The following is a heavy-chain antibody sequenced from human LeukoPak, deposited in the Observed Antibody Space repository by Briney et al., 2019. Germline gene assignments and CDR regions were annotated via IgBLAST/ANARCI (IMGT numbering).Heavy chain of an antibody. CDR3: ARHRVYDWNYPIWFDP. J-gene: IGHJ5*02. V-gene: IGHV4-39*01. CDR1: GGSIRSSGYY. CDR2: IHYSGNT. Sequence: SETLSLTCTVSGGSIRSSGYYWAWIRQPPGKGLESIANIHYSGNTYYNPSLKSRVTISVDTSKNQFSLKLTSVTAADTAVYYCARHRVYDWNYPIWFDPWGQGTLVTVSS. D-gene: IGHD3-16*01.